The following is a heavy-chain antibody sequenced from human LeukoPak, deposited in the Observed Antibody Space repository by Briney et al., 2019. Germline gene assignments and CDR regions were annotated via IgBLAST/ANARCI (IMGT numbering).Heavy chain of an antibody. J-gene: IGHJ4*02. CDR2: SGGGGGRT. D-gene: IGHD5-18*01. V-gene: IGHV3-23*01. CDR3: AKDPLNTVMVSPTFDY. Sequence: PGGSLRLSCAASGFIFNNYVMSWVRQGPGKGLEWVSASGGGGGRTYYAASVKGRFTVSRDTSKNTLYLQMNSLRAEDTAVYYCAKDPLNTVMVSPTFDYWGQGTLVTVSS. CDR1: GFIFNNYV.